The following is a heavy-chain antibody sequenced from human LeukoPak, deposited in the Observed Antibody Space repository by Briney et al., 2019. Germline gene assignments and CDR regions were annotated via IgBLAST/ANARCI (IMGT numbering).Heavy chain of an antibody. J-gene: IGHJ4*02. D-gene: IGHD1-26*01. Sequence: GGSLRLSCAASGFTFSNYWMHWVRQAPGKGLVWVSRINTVGSNTGYADSVKGRFTISRDNSKNTLYLQMNSLRAEDTAVYYCAKRTTLVGATNAFDYWGQGTLVTVSS. CDR3: AKRTTLVGATNAFDY. V-gene: IGHV3-74*01. CDR2: INTVGSNT. CDR1: GFTFSNYW.